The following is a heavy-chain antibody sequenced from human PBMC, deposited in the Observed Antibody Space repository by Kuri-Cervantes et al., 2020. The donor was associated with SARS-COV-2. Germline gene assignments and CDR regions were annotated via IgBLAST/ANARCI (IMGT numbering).Heavy chain of an antibody. V-gene: IGHV4-34*01. CDR1: GGSFSGYY. Sequence: SETLSLTCAVYGGSFSGYYWSWIRQPPGKGLEWIGEINHSGSTNYNPSLKSRVTISVDTSKNQFSQKLSSVTAADTAVYYCARPGGFLDVWGKGTTVTVSS. J-gene: IGHJ6*04. CDR2: INHSGST. CDR3: ARPGGFLDV. D-gene: IGHD4-23*01.